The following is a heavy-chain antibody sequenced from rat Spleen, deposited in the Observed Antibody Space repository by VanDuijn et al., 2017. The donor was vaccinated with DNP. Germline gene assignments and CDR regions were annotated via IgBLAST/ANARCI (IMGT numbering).Heavy chain of an antibody. CDR3: ARWKIGPHYFDY. CDR2: ISYSGTT. V-gene: IGHV3-1*01. CDR1: GYSITSCC. D-gene: IGHD1-5*01. Sequence: VQLQESGPGLVEPSQSLSLTCSVTGYSITSCCRWTWIRKFPGHKLEWIGHISYSGTTSYHPSLKSRISITRDTSKNQFFLQLNSVSTEDTATYYCARWKIGPHYFDYWGQGVMVTVSS. J-gene: IGHJ2*01.